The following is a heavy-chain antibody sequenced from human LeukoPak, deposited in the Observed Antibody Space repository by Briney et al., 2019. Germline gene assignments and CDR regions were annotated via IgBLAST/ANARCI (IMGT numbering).Heavy chain of an antibody. CDR2: INPDGSAK. V-gene: IGHV3-7*01. Sequence: PGGSLRLSCEASGFTLSTYWMNRVRQVPGKGLEWVANINPDGSAKRYVDSVKGRFTIARDNADNSLSLQMNSLRAEDTAVYYCASWGAGGNSWGQGTLVTVSS. J-gene: IGHJ4*02. D-gene: IGHD3-16*01. CDR3: ASWGAGGNS. CDR1: GFTLSTYW.